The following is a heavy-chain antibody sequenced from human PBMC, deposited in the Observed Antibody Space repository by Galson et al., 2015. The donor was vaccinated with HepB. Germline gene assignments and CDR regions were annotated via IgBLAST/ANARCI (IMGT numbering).Heavy chain of an antibody. CDR1: GFTFSSYW. Sequence: SLRLSCAASGFTFSSYWMHWVRQAPGKGLVWVSRINSDGSSTSYADSVKGRFTISRGNAKNTLYLQMNSLRAEVTAVYYCARGPRGAFDIWAKGQWSPSLQ. CDR2: INSDGSST. V-gene: IGHV3-74*01. J-gene: IGHJ3*02. CDR3: ARGPRGAFDI.